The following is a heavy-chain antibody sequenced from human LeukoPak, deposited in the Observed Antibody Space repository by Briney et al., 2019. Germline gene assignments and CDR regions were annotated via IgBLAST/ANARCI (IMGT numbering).Heavy chain of an antibody. Sequence: RPSETLSLTCTVSDGSINSRKYYWGWIRQPPGKGLEWIGSIYYSGTTYYNPSLKSRVTISVDTSRNQFSLKLNSVTAADTAMYHCARHVLWFGELSSDPYYFDRWGQGTQVTVSS. V-gene: IGHV4-39*01. J-gene: IGHJ4*02. CDR2: IYYSGTT. CDR3: ARHVLWFGELSSDPYYFDR. CDR1: DGSINSRKYY. D-gene: IGHD3-10*01.